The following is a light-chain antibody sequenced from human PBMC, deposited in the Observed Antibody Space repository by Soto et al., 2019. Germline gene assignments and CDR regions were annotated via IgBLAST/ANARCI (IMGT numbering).Light chain of an antibody. Sequence: SYELTQPPSVSVSPGQTASITCSGDKLGDKYTCWYQQKPGQSPVLVIYQHSQRPSGIPERYSGSNSGNTATLTISGTQAMDEAVYYCQAWDSSTEVVFGGGTKLAVL. V-gene: IGLV3-1*01. J-gene: IGLJ2*01. CDR1: KLGDKY. CDR2: QHS. CDR3: QAWDSSTEVV.